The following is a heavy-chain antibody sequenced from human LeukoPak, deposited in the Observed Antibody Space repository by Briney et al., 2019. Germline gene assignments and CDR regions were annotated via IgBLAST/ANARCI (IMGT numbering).Heavy chain of an antibody. CDR1: GLTVSSNY. J-gene: IGHJ4*02. V-gene: IGHV3-53*01. Sequence: PGGSLRLSCAASGLTVSSNYMSWVRQAPGKGLEWVSVLYSSGTTYYADSVKGRFTISRDNSKNTLYLQMNSLRAEDTAVYYCARDLLLYNYACYFDYWGQGTLVTVSS. D-gene: IGHD1-20*01. CDR2: LYSSGTT. CDR3: ARDLLLYNYACYFDY.